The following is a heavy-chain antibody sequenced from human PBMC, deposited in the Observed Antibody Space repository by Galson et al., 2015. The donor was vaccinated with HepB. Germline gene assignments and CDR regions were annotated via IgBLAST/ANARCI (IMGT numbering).Heavy chain of an antibody. J-gene: IGHJ5*02. Sequence: SLRLSCAASGFTFSSYSMNWVRQAPGKGLEWVSYISSSSGTIYYADSVKGRFTISRDNAKNSLYLQMNSLRDEDTAAYCCARVVSIFGVVETEGVGWFDPWGQGTLVTVSS. V-gene: IGHV3-48*02. CDR1: GFTFSSYS. D-gene: IGHD3-3*01. CDR3: ARVVSIFGVVETEGVGWFDP. CDR2: ISSSSGTI.